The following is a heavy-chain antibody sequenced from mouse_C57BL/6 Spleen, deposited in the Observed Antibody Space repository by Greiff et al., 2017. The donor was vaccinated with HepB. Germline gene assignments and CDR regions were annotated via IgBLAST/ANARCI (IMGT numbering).Heavy chain of an antibody. V-gene: IGHV1-4*01. CDR2: INPSSGYT. CDR1: GYTFTSYT. Sequence: VQLQESGAELARPGASVKMSCKASGYTFTSYTMHWVKQRPGQGLEWIGYINPSSGYTKYNQKFKDKATLTADKSSSTAYMQLSSLTSEDSAVYYCARYSSSYWYFDVWGTGTTVTVSS. D-gene: IGHD1-1*01. CDR3: ARYSSSYWYFDV. J-gene: IGHJ1*03.